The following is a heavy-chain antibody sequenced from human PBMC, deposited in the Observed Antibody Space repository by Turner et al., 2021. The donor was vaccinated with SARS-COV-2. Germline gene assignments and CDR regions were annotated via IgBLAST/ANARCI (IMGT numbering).Heavy chain of an antibody. V-gene: IGHV3-74*01. J-gene: IGHJ4*02. D-gene: IGHD5-18*01. CDR2: SSPDGTIP. CDR1: GFTFSTYW. CDR3: ARRGSSGYSYGCY. Sequence: EVQLVQSGGGLVQPGGSLRLSCAASGFTFSTYWVHWVRQARGEGLVWVSRSSPDGTIPTHAESVKCRLTISRDNAKNTLYLQVNSLRAEDTALYYCARRGSSGYSYGCYWGQGTLVTVSS.